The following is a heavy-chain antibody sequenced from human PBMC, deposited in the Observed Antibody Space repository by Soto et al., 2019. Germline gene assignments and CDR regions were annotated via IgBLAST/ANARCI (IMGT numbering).Heavy chain of an antibody. CDR3: ATEHRYYDFWSGSNSGDGMDV. CDR1: GFTFSSDG. V-gene: IGHV3-30*03. J-gene: IGHJ6*02. Sequence: SLRLSCAASGFTFSSDGMHWVRQAPGKGLEWVAVISYDGSNKYYADSVKGRFTISRDNSKNTLYLQMNSLRAEDTAVYYCATEHRYYDFWSGSNSGDGMDVWGQGTTVTVSS. CDR2: ISYDGSNK. D-gene: IGHD3-3*01.